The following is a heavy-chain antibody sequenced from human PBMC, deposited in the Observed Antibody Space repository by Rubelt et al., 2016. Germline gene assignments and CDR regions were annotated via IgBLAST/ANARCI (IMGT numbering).Heavy chain of an antibody. CDR2: ISTDIGNP. V-gene: IGHV7-4-1*02. J-gene: IGHJ3*02. Sequence: QVQLVQSVSELRKPGASVKVSCKASGYTFRSYAMNWVRQAPGQGLEWMGWISTDIGNPTYAQGFTGRFVFSLDTSVSTAYLQISSLTAEDTAVYYCARVRRYYDDAFDIWGQGTMVTVSS. D-gene: IGHD3-22*01. CDR1: GYTFRSYA. CDR3: ARVRRYYDDAFDI.